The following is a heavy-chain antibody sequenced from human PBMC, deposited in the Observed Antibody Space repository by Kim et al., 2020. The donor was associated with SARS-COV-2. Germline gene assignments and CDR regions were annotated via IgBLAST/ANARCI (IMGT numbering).Heavy chain of an antibody. V-gene: IGHV3-30*04. CDR3: ARDRAVAGSHFDY. CDR1: GFIFSSYA. D-gene: IGHD6-19*01. CDR2: ISYDGSNK. J-gene: IGHJ4*02. Sequence: GGSLRLSCAASGFIFSSYAMHWVRQAPGKGLEWVAVISYDGSNKYYADSVKGRFTISRDNSKNTLYLQMNSLRAEDTAVYYCARDRAVAGSHFDYWGQGT.